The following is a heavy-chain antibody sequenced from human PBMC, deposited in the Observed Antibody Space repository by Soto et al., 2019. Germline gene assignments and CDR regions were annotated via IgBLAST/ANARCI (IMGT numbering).Heavy chain of an antibody. D-gene: IGHD6-19*01. V-gene: IGHV3-74*01. CDR1: GFTFSTYW. CDR2: INSDGSST. Sequence: EVQLVESGGGLVQPGGSLRLSCAASGFTFSTYWMHWVRQAPGKGLVWVSRINSDGSSTSYADSVKGRFTISRDNAKNTPYLHMSSLRAEDTAVYYCARVAAVADKPGFDYWGQGTLVTVSS. J-gene: IGHJ4*02. CDR3: ARVAAVADKPGFDY.